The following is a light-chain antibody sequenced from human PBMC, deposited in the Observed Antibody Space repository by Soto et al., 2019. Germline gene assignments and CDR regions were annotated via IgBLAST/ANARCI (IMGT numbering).Light chain of an antibody. CDR3: QQYENLPIT. CDR2: KAS. V-gene: IGKV1-5*03. J-gene: IGKJ5*01. Sequence: DIQMSQSPSTLSGSVGDRGNITCRASQTISSWLAWYQQKPGKAPKLLIYKASTLQSGVPSRFSGSGSGTEFTLTISSLQPEDIATYYCQQYENLPITFGQGTRLEIK. CDR1: QTISSW.